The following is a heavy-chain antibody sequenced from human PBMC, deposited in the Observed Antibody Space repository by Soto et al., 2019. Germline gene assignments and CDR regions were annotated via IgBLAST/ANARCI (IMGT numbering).Heavy chain of an antibody. D-gene: IGHD3-10*01. Sequence: PSETLSLTCSVSGGSISSYYWSWIRQPPGKGLEWIGYIYYSGSTNYNPSLKSRVTILLDTSKSQFSLRLSSVTAADTAVYYCARVSGSGNYRHFDYWGQGTLVTVSS. CDR3: ARVSGSGNYRHFDY. J-gene: IGHJ4*02. CDR2: IYYSGST. CDR1: GGSISSYY. V-gene: IGHV4-59*01.